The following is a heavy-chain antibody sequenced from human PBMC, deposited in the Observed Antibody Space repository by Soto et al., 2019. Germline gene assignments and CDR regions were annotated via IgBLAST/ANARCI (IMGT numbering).Heavy chain of an antibody. J-gene: IGHJ4*02. V-gene: IGHV1-69*01. CDR3: ASRPITGYNR. CDR1: GGSFSNSA. Sequence: QVQLVQSGAELKKPGSSVKVSCKSSGGSFSNSAVTWVRQAPGQGLEWMGGIIPIFNTPNYAQKFQGRVPFTADDATATAYTQLTSLTSEDTAVYSCASRPITGYNRWGQGTLVTVSS. D-gene: IGHD1-20*01. CDR2: IIPIFNTP.